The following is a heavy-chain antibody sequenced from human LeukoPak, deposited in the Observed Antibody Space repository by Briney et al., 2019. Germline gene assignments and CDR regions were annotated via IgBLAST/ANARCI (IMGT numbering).Heavy chain of an antibody. CDR2: MNHSGGI. V-gene: IGHV4-34*01. J-gene: IGHJ4*02. D-gene: IGHD6-6*01. CDR3: ARGSRYSSSSWLPFGSWYRVAFDY. Sequence: PSGTLSLTCTVSGGSISSYYWSWIRQPPGKGLEWIGEMNHSGGINYNPSLKSRVTISVDTSKNQFSLKLSSVTAADTAVYYCARGSRYSSSSWLPFGSWYRVAFDYWGQGTLVIVSS. CDR1: GGSISSYY.